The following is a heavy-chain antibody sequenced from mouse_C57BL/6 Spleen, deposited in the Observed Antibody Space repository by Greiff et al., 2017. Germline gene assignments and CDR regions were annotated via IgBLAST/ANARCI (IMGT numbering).Heavy chain of an antibody. V-gene: IGHV1-82*01. D-gene: IGHD2-2*01. Sequence: QVQLKQSGPELVKPGASVKISCKASGYAFSSSWMNWVKQRPGKGLEWIGRIYPGDGDTNYNGKFKGKATLTADKSSSTAYMQLSGLPSEDAAVYFCARSDYGYDAYWGQGTLVTVSA. CDR3: ARSDYGYDAY. J-gene: IGHJ3*01. CDR1: GYAFSSSW. CDR2: IYPGDGDT.